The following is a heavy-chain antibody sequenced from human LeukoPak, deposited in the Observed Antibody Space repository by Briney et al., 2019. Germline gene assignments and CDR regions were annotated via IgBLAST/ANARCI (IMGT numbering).Heavy chain of an antibody. CDR3: ARTDYYDSSWVFDY. Sequence: PSETLSLTCTVSGGSTSSSSYYWGWIRQPPGKGLEWIGSIYYSGSTYYNPSLKSRVTISVDTSKNQFSLKLSSVTAADTAVYYCARTDYYDSSWVFDYWGQGTLSPSPQ. CDR2: IYYSGST. J-gene: IGHJ4*02. V-gene: IGHV4-39*01. CDR1: GGSTSSSSYY. D-gene: IGHD3-22*01.